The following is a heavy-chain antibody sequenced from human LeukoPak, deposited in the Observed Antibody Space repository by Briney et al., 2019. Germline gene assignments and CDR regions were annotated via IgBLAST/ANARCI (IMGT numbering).Heavy chain of an antibody. CDR1: GFTFSSYA. CDR3: ASGITMYV. J-gene: IGHJ6*02. Sequence: PGGSLRLSCAASGFTFSSYAMHWVRQAPGKGLEWVAVISYDGSNKYYADSVKGRFTISRDNSKNTLYLQMNSLRAEDTAVYYCASGITMYVWGQGTTVTVSS. CDR2: ISYDGSNK. D-gene: IGHD3-10*01. V-gene: IGHV3-30-3*01.